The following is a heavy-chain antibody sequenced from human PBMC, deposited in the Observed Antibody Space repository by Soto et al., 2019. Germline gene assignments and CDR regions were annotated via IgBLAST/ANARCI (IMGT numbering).Heavy chain of an antibody. V-gene: IGHV4-39*01. Sequence: PSETLSLTCTVSGGSISSSSYYWGWIRQPPGKGLEWIGSIYYSGSTYYNPSLKSRVTISVDTSKNQFSLKLSSVTAADTAAYYCARRLDYSPAFDYWGQGTLVTVSS. CDR2: IYYSGST. D-gene: IGHD2-21*01. CDR1: GGSISSSSYY. CDR3: ARRLDYSPAFDY. J-gene: IGHJ4*02.